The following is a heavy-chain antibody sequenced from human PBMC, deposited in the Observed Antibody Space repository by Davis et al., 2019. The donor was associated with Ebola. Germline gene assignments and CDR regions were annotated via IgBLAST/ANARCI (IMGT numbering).Heavy chain of an antibody. Sequence: GESLKISCAASGFTFSSYSMNWVRQAPGKGLEWVSYISSSGSTIYYADSVKGRFTISRDNAKNSLYLQMNSLRAEDTAVYYCARDGVGAYYWGQGTLVTVSS. D-gene: IGHD1-26*01. CDR3: ARDGVGAYY. CDR2: ISSSGSTI. CDR1: GFTFSSYS. V-gene: IGHV3-48*04. J-gene: IGHJ4*02.